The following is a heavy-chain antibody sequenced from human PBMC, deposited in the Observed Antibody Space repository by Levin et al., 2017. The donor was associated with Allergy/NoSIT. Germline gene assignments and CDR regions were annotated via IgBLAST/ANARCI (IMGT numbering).Heavy chain of an antibody. CDR3: ARMSYFDSSGYYIGRGWFDP. CDR2: IDWDDDK. J-gene: IGHJ5*02. Sequence: QTLSLPCTFSGFSLRTRGMCVSWIRQPPGKAPEWLALIDWDDDKYYSTSLKTRLTIFKDTSKNQVVLTMTNMDPVDTATYYCARMSYFDSSGYYIGRGWFDPWGQGTLVTVSS. V-gene: IGHV2-70*01. D-gene: IGHD3-22*01. CDR1: GFSLRTRGMC.